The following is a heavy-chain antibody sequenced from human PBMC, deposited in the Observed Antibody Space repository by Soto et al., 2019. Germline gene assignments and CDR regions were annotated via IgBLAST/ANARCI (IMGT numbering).Heavy chain of an antibody. J-gene: IGHJ4*02. D-gene: IGHD2-2*01. CDR3: ARSFVVVQAAMAY. CDR1: GGTFSSYA. V-gene: IGHV1-69*13. CDR2: IIPIFGTA. Sequence: SVKVSCKASGGTFSSYAISWVRQAPGQGLEWMGGIIPIFGTANYAQKFQGRVTITADESTSTAYMELSSLRSEDTAVYYCARSFVVVQAAMAYWGQGTLVTVSS.